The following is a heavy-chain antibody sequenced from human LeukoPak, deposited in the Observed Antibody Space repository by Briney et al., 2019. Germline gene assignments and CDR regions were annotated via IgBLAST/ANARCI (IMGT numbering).Heavy chain of an antibody. CDR2: INHSGST. V-gene: IGHV4-34*01. J-gene: IGHJ4*02. D-gene: IGHD3-9*01. Sequence: SETLSLTCAVYGGSFSGYYWSWIRQPPGKGLEWIWEINHSGSTNYNPSLKSRVTISVDTSKNQFSLKLSSVTAADTAVYYCARGLYDILTGYNAPFDYWAQGTLVTVSS. CDR3: ARGLYDILTGYNAPFDY. CDR1: GGSFSGYY.